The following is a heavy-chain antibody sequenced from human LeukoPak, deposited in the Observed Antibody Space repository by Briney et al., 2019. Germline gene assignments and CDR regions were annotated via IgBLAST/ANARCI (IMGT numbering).Heavy chain of an antibody. CDR2: ISGSGTAT. V-gene: IGHV3-23*01. Sequence: GGSLRLSCAASGFPFSNYWMSWVRQAPGKGLEWVSAISGSGTATHYAASVRGRFTISRDNSKNTLYLQMNSLRAEDTAIYYCAKDISSTSSTPFDPWGQGTLVTVSS. J-gene: IGHJ5*02. CDR1: GFPFSNYW. D-gene: IGHD3-3*02. CDR3: AKDISSTSSTPFDP.